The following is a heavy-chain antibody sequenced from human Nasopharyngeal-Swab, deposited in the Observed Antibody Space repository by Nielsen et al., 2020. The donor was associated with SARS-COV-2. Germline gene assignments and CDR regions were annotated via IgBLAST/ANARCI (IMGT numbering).Heavy chain of an antibody. Sequence: GESLKISCAASGFTFSSYWMHWVRQAPGVGLVWVSRMNSDGGRTNYADSVKGRFTISRDNAKKTLYLQMNSLRAEDTAVYYCARVDVHDAFDIWGQGTMVTVSS. CDR2: MNSDGGRT. J-gene: IGHJ3*02. V-gene: IGHV3-74*01. D-gene: IGHD3-16*01. CDR3: ARVDVHDAFDI. CDR1: GFTFSSYW.